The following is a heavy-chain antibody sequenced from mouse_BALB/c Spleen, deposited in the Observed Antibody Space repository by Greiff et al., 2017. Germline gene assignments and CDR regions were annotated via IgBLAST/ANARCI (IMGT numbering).Heavy chain of an antibody. CDR1: GFTFSSFG. CDR2: ISSGSSTI. D-gene: IGHD2-1*01. Sequence: DVMLVESGGGLVQPGGSRKLSCAASGFTFSSFGMHWVRQAPEKGLEWVAYISSGSSTIYYADTVKGRFTISRDNPKNTLFLQMTSLRSEDTAMYYCARGGGNYNYWYFDVWGAGTTVTVSS. CDR3: ARGGGNYNYWYFDV. J-gene: IGHJ1*01. V-gene: IGHV5-17*02.